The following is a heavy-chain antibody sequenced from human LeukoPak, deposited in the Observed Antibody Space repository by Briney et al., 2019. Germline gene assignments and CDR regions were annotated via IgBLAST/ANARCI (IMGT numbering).Heavy chain of an antibody. V-gene: IGHV3-23*01. CDR1: GFTFSSYA. CDR2: ISGSGGST. Sequence: GGSLRLSCAASGFTFSSYAMSWVRQAPGKGLEWVSAISGSGGSTYYADSVKGRFTISRDSSKNTLYLQMNSLRAEDTAVYYCAKDLGYSGPNGMDVWGQGTTVTVSS. D-gene: IGHD5-12*01. J-gene: IGHJ6*02. CDR3: AKDLGYSGPNGMDV.